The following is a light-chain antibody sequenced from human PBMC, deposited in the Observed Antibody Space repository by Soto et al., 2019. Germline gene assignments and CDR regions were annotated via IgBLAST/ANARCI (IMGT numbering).Light chain of an antibody. V-gene: IGKV1-27*01. Sequence: DIQMTQSPSTLSASVGDRVTITCRASQSLSSWLALYQQKPGKVPKLLIYAAYTLQSGVPSRFSGSGSGTEFTLTISSLQPEDVASYYCQKYEGVPLHFGGGTRVEIK. CDR3: QKYEGVPLH. CDR1: QSLSSW. J-gene: IGKJ4*01. CDR2: AAY.